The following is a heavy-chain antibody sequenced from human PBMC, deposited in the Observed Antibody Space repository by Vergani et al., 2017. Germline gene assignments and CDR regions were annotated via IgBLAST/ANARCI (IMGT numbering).Heavy chain of an antibody. J-gene: IGHJ4*02. D-gene: IGHD3-10*01. CDR2: ITAIGSA. CDR3: ASRRPRLNLGSKSNAGTFDS. V-gene: IGHV4-34*02. Sequence: QVHLQQRGAGVLKPSETLSLTCGVIGGSLSGYFWSWIRQSPGRGLEWIGEITAIGSAKCSPSATSRVTISVDTSRGEFTLTVTSVTAADTGLYFCASRRPRLNLGSKSNAGTFDSWGQGTLGTVSS. CDR1: GGSLSGYF.